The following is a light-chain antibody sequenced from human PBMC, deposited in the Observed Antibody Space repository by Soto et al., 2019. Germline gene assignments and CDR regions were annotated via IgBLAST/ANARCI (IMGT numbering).Light chain of an antibody. V-gene: IGKV1-5*01. CDR2: DAS. CDR1: QTVNTW. J-gene: IGKJ2*01. Sequence: DIQLTQSPSTLSASVGERVTITCRASQTVNTWLAWYQHKPGKAPKLLIYDASVLETGVPSRFSGFSSGTEFTLTISSLQPDDFAVYYCHQYDNAPQTFGQGTKVEIK. CDR3: HQYDNAPQT.